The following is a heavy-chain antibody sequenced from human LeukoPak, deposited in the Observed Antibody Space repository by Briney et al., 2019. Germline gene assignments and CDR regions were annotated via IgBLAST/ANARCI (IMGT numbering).Heavy chain of an antibody. CDR1: GFTFNSYA. J-gene: IGHJ4*02. CDR3: AKGQDGVVIISNDY. Sequence: GGSLRLSCAASGFTFNSYAMCWVRQAPETGLEYVSSISGSGRNTYYADSVKGRFTVSRDNSKNTLSLQMDSLRAEDTAVYYCAKGQDGVVIISNDYWGQGTLVTVSS. D-gene: IGHD3-3*01. V-gene: IGHV3-23*01. CDR2: ISGSGRNT.